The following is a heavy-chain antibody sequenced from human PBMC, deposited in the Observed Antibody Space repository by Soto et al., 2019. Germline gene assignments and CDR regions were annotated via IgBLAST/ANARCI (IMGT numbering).Heavy chain of an antibody. D-gene: IGHD2-21*02. CDR3: ASLPLHLVSVVYDYRLDARGSPSDVDS. J-gene: IGHJ6*02. CDR2: ISWAGSNK. V-gene: IGHV3-30*04. Sequence: QMHLVQSGGGVVQPGRSLRLSCAASGFTFSHYTMHWVRQAPGKGLEWVAVISWAGSNKFYADSVKGRFTISKDNSQNTLYTVMSNLRHADTDACYCASLPLHLVSVVYDYRLDARGSPSDVDSWGQGTTCTVSS. CDR1: GFTFSHYT.